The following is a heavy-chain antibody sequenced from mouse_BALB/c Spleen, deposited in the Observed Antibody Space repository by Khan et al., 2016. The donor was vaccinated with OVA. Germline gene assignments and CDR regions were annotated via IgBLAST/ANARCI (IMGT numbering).Heavy chain of an antibody. CDR2: ISTYSGNT. Sequence: QVQLQPSGPELVRPGVSVKISCTASGYTFTDYAMYWVKQSHAKSLAWIGLISTYSGNTNYNQNFRGKATMTVDKSSSTAYMELTRLTSEDSAIYYWPRPAYDGYYDYGGKGTTLPVAA. J-gene: IGHJ2*01. D-gene: IGHD2-3*01. CDR3: PRPAYDGYYDY. V-gene: IGHV1S137*01. CDR1: GYTFTDYA.